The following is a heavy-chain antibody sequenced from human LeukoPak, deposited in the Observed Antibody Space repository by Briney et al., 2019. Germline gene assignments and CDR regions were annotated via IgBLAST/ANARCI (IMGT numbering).Heavy chain of an antibody. CDR3: ARLTALYFGDERVYYFDY. CDR1: GGSISSYY. V-gene: IGHV4-59*08. CDR2: IYYSGST. Sequence: SETLSLTCTVSGGSISSYYWSWIRQPPGKGLEWTGYIYYSGSTNYIPSLKSRVTISVDMSKNQFSLKLSSVTAADTAVYYCARLTALYFGDERVYYFDYWGQGTLVTVSS. J-gene: IGHJ4*02. D-gene: IGHD3-10*01.